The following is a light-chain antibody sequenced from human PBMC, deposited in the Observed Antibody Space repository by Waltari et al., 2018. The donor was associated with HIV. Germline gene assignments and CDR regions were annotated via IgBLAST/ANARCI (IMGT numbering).Light chain of an antibody. CDR3: CSYAGTYTFVV. V-gene: IGLV2-11*01. J-gene: IGLJ2*01. CDR1: SSDVGSYNY. Sequence: QSALTQPRSLSGSPGQSVTISCTGTSSDVGSYNYVSWYQHHPGKAPNLILSDVIERPVGVPDRFSGSKSGNTASLTISGLQAEDEADYYCCSYAGTYTFVVFGGGTKLTVL. CDR2: DVI.